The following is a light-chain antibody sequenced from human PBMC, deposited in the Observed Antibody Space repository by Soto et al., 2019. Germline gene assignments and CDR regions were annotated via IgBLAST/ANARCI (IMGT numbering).Light chain of an antibody. Sequence: QSVLTQPPSASGTPGQRVTISCSGGRSNIGSNTVNWYQQLPKTAPKLLMYSDNQRPSGVPDRFSGSKSGTSASLAISGLQSEDEADYYCAAWDDRVNAVVFGGGTKVTVL. CDR3: AAWDDRVNAVV. CDR1: RSNIGSNT. V-gene: IGLV1-44*01. J-gene: IGLJ2*01. CDR2: SDN.